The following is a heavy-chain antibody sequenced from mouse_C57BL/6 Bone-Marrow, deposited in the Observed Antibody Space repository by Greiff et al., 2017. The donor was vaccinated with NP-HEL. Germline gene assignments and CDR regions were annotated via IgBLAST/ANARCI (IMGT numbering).Heavy chain of an antibody. V-gene: IGHV1-80*01. J-gene: IGHJ4*01. CDR3: ARGDYGSSRFGYAMDY. Sequence: VHLVESGAELVKPGASVKISFKASGYAFSSYWMNWVKERPGKGLEWIGQIYPGDGDTKYNGKFKGKATLTADKSSSTAYMQVSSLTSEDSAVYFCARGDYGSSRFGYAMDYWGQGTSVTVSS. CDR1: GYAFSSYW. CDR2: IYPGDGDT. D-gene: IGHD1-1*01.